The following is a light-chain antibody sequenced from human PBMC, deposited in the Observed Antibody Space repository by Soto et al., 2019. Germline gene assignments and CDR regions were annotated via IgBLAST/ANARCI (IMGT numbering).Light chain of an antibody. CDR1: QGVSSY. CDR3: QQRSNWLT. J-gene: IGKJ4*01. CDR2: DAS. V-gene: IGKV3D-11*01. Sequence: EIVLTQSPATLSLSPGERATLSCRASQGVSSYLAWYQQKPGQAPRLLIYDASNRATGIPARFSGSGHGTDLTLNIGSLEPEEFAVYYCQQRSNWLTFGGGTKVEIK.